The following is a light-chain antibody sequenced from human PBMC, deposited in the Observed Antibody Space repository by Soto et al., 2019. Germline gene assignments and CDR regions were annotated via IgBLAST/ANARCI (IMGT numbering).Light chain of an antibody. CDR3: QRYKSAPPLFT. J-gene: IGKJ3*01. Sequence: DIQMTQSPSSLSASVGDRVTITCRASQDISNSLAWYQQKPGKVPKIVIYAASTLQSGVPSRFSGSGSGTDFTLTISSLQPEDVATYYCQRYKSAPPLFTFGPGTKVEIK. CDR2: AAS. V-gene: IGKV1-27*01. CDR1: QDISNS.